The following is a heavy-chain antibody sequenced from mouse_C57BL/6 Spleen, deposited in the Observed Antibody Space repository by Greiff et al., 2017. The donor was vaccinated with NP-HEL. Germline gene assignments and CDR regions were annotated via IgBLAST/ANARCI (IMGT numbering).Heavy chain of an antibody. Sequence: QVQLQQSGAELVKPGASVKISCKASGYAFSSYWMNWVKQRPGKGLEWIGQIYPGDGDTNYNGKFKGKATLTADKSSSTAYMQLSSLTSEDSAVYFWARRDYYGSSAWFAYWGQGTLVTVSA. CDR1: GYAFSSYW. D-gene: IGHD1-1*01. V-gene: IGHV1-80*01. CDR2: IYPGDGDT. CDR3: ARRDYYGSSAWFAY. J-gene: IGHJ3*01.